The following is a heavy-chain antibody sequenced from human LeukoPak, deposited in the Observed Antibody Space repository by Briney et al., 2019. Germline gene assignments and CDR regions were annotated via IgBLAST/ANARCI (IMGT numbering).Heavy chain of an antibody. CDR1: GFTFSSYA. Sequence: GRSLRLSCAASGFTFSSYAMHWVRQAPGKGLEWVAFMRYDGSSKFYTDSVKGRFTISRDNSKNTLYLQINSLRAEDTAVYYCARGSHGGNPWDYGMDVWGQGTRVTVSS. D-gene: IGHD4-23*01. J-gene: IGHJ6*02. CDR3: ARGSHGGNPWDYGMDV. V-gene: IGHV3-30*04. CDR2: MRYDGSSK.